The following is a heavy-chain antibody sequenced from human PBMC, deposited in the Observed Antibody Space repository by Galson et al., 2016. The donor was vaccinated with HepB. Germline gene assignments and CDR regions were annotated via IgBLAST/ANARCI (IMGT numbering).Heavy chain of an antibody. J-gene: IGHJ4*02. V-gene: IGHV4-39*01. CDR2: IYFSGAT. D-gene: IGHD6-19*01. CDR1: GDSISDINYY. Sequence: SETLSLTCTVSGDSISDINYYWGWIRQAPGQGLEWIGTIYFSGATYYRPSLRSRITISIDTSKNQFSLKMTSMSAADTSFYYFARQPKGNTPVARGPTYNDYWGQGILVTVSS. CDR3: ARQPKGNTPVARGPTYNDY.